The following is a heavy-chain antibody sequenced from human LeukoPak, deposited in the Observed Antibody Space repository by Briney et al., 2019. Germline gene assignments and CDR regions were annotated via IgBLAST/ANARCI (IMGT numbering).Heavy chain of an antibody. Sequence: GGSLRLSCAASGFTSSSYSIHWVRQTPGKGLEWVAVISYDGSKKYYADSVKGRFTISRDNSKNTLYLQVNSLRAEDTAVYYCARGVVVFENYFDYWGQGTLVTVSS. CDR3: ARGVVVFENYFDY. CDR2: ISYDGSKK. CDR1: GFTSSSYS. D-gene: IGHD3-22*01. V-gene: IGHV3-30*04. J-gene: IGHJ4*02.